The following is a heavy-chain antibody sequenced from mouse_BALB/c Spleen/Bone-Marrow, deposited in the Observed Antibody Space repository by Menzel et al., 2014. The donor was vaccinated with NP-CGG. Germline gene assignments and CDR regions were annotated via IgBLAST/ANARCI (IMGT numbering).Heavy chain of an antibody. J-gene: IGHJ1*01. CDR3: AREYYGSSGYFDV. CDR1: GYTFTSYW. V-gene: IGHV1-7*01. D-gene: IGHD1-1*01. CDR2: INPSTGYT. Sequence: QVQLQQSGAELAKPGASVKMSCKASGYTFTSYWMHWVKQRPGQGLEWIGYINPSTGYTEYNQKFKDKATLTADKSSSTAYMQLSSLTSEDSAVYYCAREYYGSSGYFDVWSAGTTVTVSS.